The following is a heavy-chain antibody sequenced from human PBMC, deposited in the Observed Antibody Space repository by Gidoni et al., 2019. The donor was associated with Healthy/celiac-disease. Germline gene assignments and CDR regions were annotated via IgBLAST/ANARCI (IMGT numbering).Heavy chain of an antibody. CDR2: IYSGGST. CDR3: ARAGWDIYYYGMDV. CDR1: GFTVSSNY. J-gene: IGHJ6*02. D-gene: IGHD1-26*01. V-gene: IGHV3-53*01. Sequence: EVQLVESGGGLIQPGGSLRLSCAASGFTVSSNYMSWVRQAPGKGLEWVSVIYSGGSTYYADSVKGRFTISRDNSKNTLYLQMNSLRAEDTAVYYCARAGWDIYYYGMDVWGQGTTVTVSS.